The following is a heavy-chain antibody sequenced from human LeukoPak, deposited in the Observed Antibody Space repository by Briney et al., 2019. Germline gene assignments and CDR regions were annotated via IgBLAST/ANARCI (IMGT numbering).Heavy chain of an antibody. CDR1: GFTFSSYG. J-gene: IGHJ4*02. CDR2: IWYDGSNE. CDR3: APPGY. Sequence: GGSLRLSCVASGFTFSSYGMHWVRQAPGKGLDWVAVIWYDGSNEYYADSVKGRFTISRDNSKNTLYLQMNSLRAEDTAVYYCAPPGYWGQGTLVTVSS. V-gene: IGHV3-33*01.